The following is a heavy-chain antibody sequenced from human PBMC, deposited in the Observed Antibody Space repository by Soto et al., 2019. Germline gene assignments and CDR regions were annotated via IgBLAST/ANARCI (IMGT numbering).Heavy chain of an antibody. CDR3: ARGDPVLRSDYYYYYMDV. CDR2: INHSGST. D-gene: IGHD4-17*01. J-gene: IGHJ6*03. V-gene: IGHV4-34*01. CDR1: GGSFSGYY. Sequence: SETLSLTCAVYGGSFSGYYWSWIRQPPGKGLEWIGEINHSGSTNYNPSLKSRVTISVDTSKNQFSLKLSSVTAADTAVYYCARGDPVLRSDYYYYYMDVWGKGTTVTVSS.